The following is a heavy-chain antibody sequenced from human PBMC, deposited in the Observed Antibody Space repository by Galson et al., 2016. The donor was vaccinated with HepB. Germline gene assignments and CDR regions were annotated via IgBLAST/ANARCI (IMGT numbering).Heavy chain of an antibody. D-gene: IGHD6-19*01. J-gene: IGHJ6*02. CDR3: AVEAGIAVAGPEFHYYYGMDV. CDR2: IYSGGGT. CDR1: GFTVRNNY. V-gene: IGHV3-53*01. Sequence: SLRLSCAASGFTVRNNYMSWVRQAPGKGLEWVALIYSGGGTYYTDSVKGRFINSRDNSKNTLYLQMNNLRVEDTAVYYCAVEAGIAVAGPEFHYYYGMDVWGQGTTVTVSS.